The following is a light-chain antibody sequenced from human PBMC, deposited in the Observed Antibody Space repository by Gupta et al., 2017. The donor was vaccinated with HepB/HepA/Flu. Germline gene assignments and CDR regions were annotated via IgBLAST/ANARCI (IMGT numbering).Light chain of an antibody. V-gene: IGKV1-39*01. CDR1: HNINDY. J-gene: IGKJ3*01. Sequence: DIQMSQSPSSLSASVGDRVNITCRASHNINDYLNWYRQGPGKAPELLIYGASSLQRGVPSRFSGSGSGTDFTLTVTSLQPEDFATYYCQQTHTLPQTFGPGTKVEI. CDR3: QQTHTLPQT. CDR2: GAS.